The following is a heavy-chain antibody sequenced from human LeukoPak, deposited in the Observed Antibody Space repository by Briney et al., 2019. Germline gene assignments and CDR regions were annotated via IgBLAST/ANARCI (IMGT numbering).Heavy chain of an antibody. J-gene: IGHJ4*02. D-gene: IGHD2-2*01. CDR1: GFTFSSYS. Sequence: GGSLRLSCAASGFTFSSYSMNWVRQAPGKGLEWVSSISSSSSYIYYADSVKGRFTISRDNAKNSLYLQMNSLRVEDTAVYYCACQPAANPEGWGQGTLVTVSS. CDR3: ACQPAANPEG. CDR2: ISSSSSYI. V-gene: IGHV3-21*01.